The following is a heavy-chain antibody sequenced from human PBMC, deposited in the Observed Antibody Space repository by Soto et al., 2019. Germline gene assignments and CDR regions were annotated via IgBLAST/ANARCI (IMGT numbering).Heavy chain of an antibody. D-gene: IGHD1-1*01. CDR1: GDSFSKYT. V-gene: IGHV1-69*13. J-gene: IGHJ4*02. CDR3: ARGRGLYNSGRSQLDS. Sequence: SVKVSCKASGDSFSKYTVNWVRQAPRQGLEWVGGVIPRFGTTNFAPTLQGRVTITADQSMNTVYMELSSLRPEDTALYYCARGRGLYNSGRSQLDSWGQGTLVTVSS. CDR2: VIPRFGTT.